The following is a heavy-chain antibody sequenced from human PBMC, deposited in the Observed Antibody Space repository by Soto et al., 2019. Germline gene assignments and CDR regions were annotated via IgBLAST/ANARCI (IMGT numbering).Heavy chain of an antibody. Sequence: EVQLVESGGGLVKPGGSLRLSCAASGFIFDIYSMTWVRQAPGKGLEWVSSISSSSSYIYYADSVKGRFTISRDTAENSLYLQMSSLRADDTAVYYCARDRGAASDIRYYYYGIDVWGQGTTVTVSS. J-gene: IGHJ6*02. CDR3: ARDRGAASDIRYYYYGIDV. V-gene: IGHV3-21*01. CDR1: GFIFDIYS. D-gene: IGHD3-10*01. CDR2: ISSSSSYI.